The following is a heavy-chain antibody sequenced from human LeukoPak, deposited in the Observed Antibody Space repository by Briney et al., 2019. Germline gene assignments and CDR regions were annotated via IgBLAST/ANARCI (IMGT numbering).Heavy chain of an antibody. CDR3: ARHEKESDFWSGYNIDY. Sequence: GGSLRLSCAASGFTFTSYWIGWVRQMPGKGLEWMGIIYPGDSDTRYSPSFQGQVTISADKSISTAYLQWSSLKASDTAMYYCARHEKESDFWSGYNIDYWGQGTLVTVSS. V-gene: IGHV5-51*01. D-gene: IGHD3-3*01. J-gene: IGHJ4*02. CDR1: GFTFTSYW. CDR2: IYPGDSDT.